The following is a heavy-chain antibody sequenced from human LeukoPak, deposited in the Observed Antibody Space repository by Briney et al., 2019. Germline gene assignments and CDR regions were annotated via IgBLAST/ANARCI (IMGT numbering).Heavy chain of an antibody. J-gene: IGHJ4*02. V-gene: IGHV1-2*02. CDR1: GFTFTDYY. CDR2: INPHSGVT. Sequence: SSVTVSCKASGFTFTDYYMHWVRLARGQGLEGMGYINPHSGVTSFPQKFRGRVTLTTDTSIISDDTAMYYCVREGITKAFDLWGQGALVTVSS. CDR3: L. D-gene: IGHD3-10*02.